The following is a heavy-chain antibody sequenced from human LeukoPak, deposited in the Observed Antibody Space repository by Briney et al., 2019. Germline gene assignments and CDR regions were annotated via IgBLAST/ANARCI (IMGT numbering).Heavy chain of an antibody. Sequence: GGSLRLSCATSGFTFTRYWMAWVRQAPGKGLEWVAVISYDGSNKYYADSVKGRFTISRDNSKNTLYLQMNSLRAEDTAVYYCASPLDILTGYKPHWGQGTLVTVSS. CDR1: GFTFTRYW. V-gene: IGHV3-30-3*01. CDR3: ASPLDILTGYKPH. D-gene: IGHD3-9*01. J-gene: IGHJ4*02. CDR2: ISYDGSNK.